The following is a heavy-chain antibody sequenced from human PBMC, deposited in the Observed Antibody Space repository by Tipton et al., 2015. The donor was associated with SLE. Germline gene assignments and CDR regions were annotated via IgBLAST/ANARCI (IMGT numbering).Heavy chain of an antibody. V-gene: IGHV3-23*01. Sequence: SLRLSCAASGFTFSSYAMSWVRQAPGKGLEWVSAISGSGGSTYYADSVKGRFTISRDNSKNTLYLQMNSLRAEDTAVYYCALGYSSGSWFDPWGQGTLVTVSS. CDR3: ALGYSSGSWFDP. CDR2: ISGSGGST. D-gene: IGHD6-19*01. CDR1: GFTFSSYA. J-gene: IGHJ5*02.